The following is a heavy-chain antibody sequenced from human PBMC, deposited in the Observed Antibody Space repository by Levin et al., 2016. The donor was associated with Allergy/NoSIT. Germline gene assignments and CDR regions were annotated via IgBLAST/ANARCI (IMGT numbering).Heavy chain of an antibody. CDR3: ARAVTPAEAFDI. V-gene: IGHV1-8*01. J-gene: IGHJ3*02. D-gene: IGHD4-23*01. Sequence: ASVKVSCKASGYTFTSFDINWVRQAAGQGLEWMGWMNGDSGNTGYAQKFQGRVTMTRDTSISTAFMELNSLKSEDTAVYYCARAVTPAEAFDIWGQGTMITVSS. CDR1: GYTFTSFD. CDR2: MNGDSGNT.